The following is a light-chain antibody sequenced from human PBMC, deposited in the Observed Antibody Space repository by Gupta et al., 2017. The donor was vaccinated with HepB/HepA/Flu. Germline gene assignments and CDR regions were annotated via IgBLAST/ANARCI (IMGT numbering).Light chain of an antibody. CDR1: QSISSW. J-gene: IGKJ4*01. CDR3: QQYNSYPLT. CDR2: KAS. Sequence: DIQMTQSPSTLSASVGDRVTITCRASQSISSWLAWYQQKPGKAPNHLIYKASSLESGVPPRFSGSGYGTEFTLTISSLQPDDFATYYCQQYNSYPLTFGGGTKVEIK. V-gene: IGKV1-5*03.